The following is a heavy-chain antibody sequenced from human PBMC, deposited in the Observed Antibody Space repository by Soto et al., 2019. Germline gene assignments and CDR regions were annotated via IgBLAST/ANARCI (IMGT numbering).Heavy chain of an antibody. Sequence: GGSLRLSCAASGFTFSSYAMSWVRQAPGKGLEWVSVIGGRGGSTYYADSVKGRFTISRDNSKNALYLQMNSLRAEDTAVYYCAKDEAYYYFDYWGRGTLVTVSS. D-gene: IGHD2-21*01. V-gene: IGHV3-23*01. CDR3: AKDEAYYYFDY. J-gene: IGHJ4*02. CDR2: IGGRGGST. CDR1: GFTFSSYA.